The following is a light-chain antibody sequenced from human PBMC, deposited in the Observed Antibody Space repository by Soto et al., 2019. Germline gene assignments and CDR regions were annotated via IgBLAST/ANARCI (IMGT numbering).Light chain of an antibody. J-gene: IGKJ4*01. CDR1: RTLSINS. Sequence: EIVLTQSPGTLSLSPGERATLSCRASRTLSINSLAWYQQKPGQAPRLLIYAASTRATDIPERFSGSGSGTDFTLSISSLQPEDFATYYCQQANSFPLTFGGGTKVEIK. V-gene: IGKV3-20*01. CDR3: QQANSFPLT. CDR2: AAS.